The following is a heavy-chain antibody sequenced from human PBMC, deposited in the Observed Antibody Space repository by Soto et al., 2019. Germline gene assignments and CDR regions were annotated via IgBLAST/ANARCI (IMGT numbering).Heavy chain of an antibody. V-gene: IGHV3-23*01. CDR2: ISGSGGST. D-gene: IGHD3-9*01. CDR3: AGNWDFDWLQYYFDY. CDR1: GFTFSSYA. J-gene: IGHJ4*02. Sequence: VGSLRLSCAASGFTFSSYAMSWVRQAPGKGLEWVSAISGSGGSTYYADSVKGRFTISRDNSKNTLYLQMNSLRAEDTAVYYCAGNWDFDWLQYYFDYWGQGTLVTVS.